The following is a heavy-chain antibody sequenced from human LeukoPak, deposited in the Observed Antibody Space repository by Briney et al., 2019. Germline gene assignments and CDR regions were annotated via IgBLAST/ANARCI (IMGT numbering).Heavy chain of an antibody. D-gene: IGHD3-10*01. V-gene: IGHV4-59*01. CDR2: IYYRVTS. Sequence: SETLSLTCTVSGDSISTYYGSWIRQPPGKGLEWIGYIYYRVTSDYNPSLKSRVTMSVDMSTRQISLKLSSVTAADTAVYYCARAVGGDGSGSLWGPGTLVTVPS. CDR3: ARAVGGDGSGSL. J-gene: IGHJ4*02. CDR1: GDSISTYY.